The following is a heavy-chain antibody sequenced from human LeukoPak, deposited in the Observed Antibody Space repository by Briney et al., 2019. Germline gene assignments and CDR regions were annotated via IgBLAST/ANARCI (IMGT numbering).Heavy chain of an antibody. D-gene: IGHD5-24*01. Sequence: ASVKVSCKASGYTFTGHYIHWVRQAPGQGLEWMGWIHPNTGGTKYAQKFQGRVTMTRDTSSSTAYMELSSLRSDDTAVYYCARVEMAPTSQDDAFDIWGQGTMVTVSS. J-gene: IGHJ3*02. CDR3: ARVEMAPTSQDDAFDI. CDR1: GYTFTGHY. CDR2: IHPNTGGT. V-gene: IGHV1-2*02.